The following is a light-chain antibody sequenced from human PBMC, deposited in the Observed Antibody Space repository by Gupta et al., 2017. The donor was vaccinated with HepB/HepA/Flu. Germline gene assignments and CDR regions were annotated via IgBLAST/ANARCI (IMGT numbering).Light chain of an antibody. Sequence: EIQMTQSPFFVSASVGDTVTITCRASQAINSWLAWYQQKPGRAPKVLIYEASSLQSGVPSRFSGSGSGTDFTLTISSLQPEDVATYYCQETDSLPPHTFGQGTEVEI. CDR3: QETDSLPPHT. CDR1: QAINSW. J-gene: IGKJ2*01. CDR2: EAS. V-gene: IGKV1-12*01.